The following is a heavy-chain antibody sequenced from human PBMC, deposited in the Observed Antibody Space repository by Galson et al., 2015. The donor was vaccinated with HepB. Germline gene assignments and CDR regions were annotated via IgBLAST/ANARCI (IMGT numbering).Heavy chain of an antibody. CDR2: ISWDGGST. D-gene: IGHD6-13*01. CDR3: AKDEATWQQLGRYGMDV. J-gene: IGHJ6*02. V-gene: IGHV3-43*01. Sequence: SLRLSCAASGFTFDDYTMHWVRQAPGKGLEWVSLISWDGGSTYYADSVKGRFTISRDNSKNSLYLQMNSLRTEDTALYYCAKDEATWQQLGRYGMDVWGQGTTVTVSS. CDR1: GFTFDDYT.